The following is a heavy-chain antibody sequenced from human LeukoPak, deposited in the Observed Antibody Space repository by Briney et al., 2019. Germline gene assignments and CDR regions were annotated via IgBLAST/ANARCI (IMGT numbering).Heavy chain of an antibody. CDR3: ASRYSPFDF. CDR2: ISGTGDTT. Sequence: GGSLRLSCAASGFTFSSYAMSWIRQAPGKGLEWVSYISGTGDTTFYADSVRGRFTISRDNAKNSVYLQMNSLRAEDTAVYYCASRYSPFDFWGQGTLVTVSS. D-gene: IGHD5-18*01. V-gene: IGHV3-11*04. CDR1: GFTFSSYA. J-gene: IGHJ4*02.